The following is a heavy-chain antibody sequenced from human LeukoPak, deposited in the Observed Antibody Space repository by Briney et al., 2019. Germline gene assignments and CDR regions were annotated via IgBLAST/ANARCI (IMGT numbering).Heavy chain of an antibody. Sequence: PGGSLRLSCAASGFIFSSYTMNGVRQAPGKGLEWVSFISSSSSYIYYADSVKGRFTISRDNAKDSLYLQMNSLRAEDTAVYYCARDRDYYDRSGYYHDAFDIWGQGTMVTVSS. V-gene: IGHV3-21*01. CDR1: GFIFSSYT. D-gene: IGHD3-22*01. J-gene: IGHJ3*02. CDR3: ARDRDYYDRSGYYHDAFDI. CDR2: ISSSSSYI.